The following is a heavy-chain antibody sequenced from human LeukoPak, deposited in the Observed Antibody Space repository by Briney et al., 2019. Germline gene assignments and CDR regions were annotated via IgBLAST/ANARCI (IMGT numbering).Heavy chain of an antibody. V-gene: IGHV4-34*01. CDR2: INHSGST. Sequence: SETLSLTCGVYGGSFSGYYWSWIRQPPGKGLEWIGEINHSGSTNYNPSLKSRVTISVDTSKNQFSLKLSSVTAADTAVYYCARKAPGTLDLWGRGTLVTVSS. CDR1: GGSFSGYY. CDR3: ARKAPGTLDL. J-gene: IGHJ2*01.